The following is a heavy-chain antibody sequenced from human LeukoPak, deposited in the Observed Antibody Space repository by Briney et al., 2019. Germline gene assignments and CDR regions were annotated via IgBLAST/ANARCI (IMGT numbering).Heavy chain of an antibody. D-gene: IGHD2-21*02. Sequence: KASETLSLTCTVSGGFISSYYWSWIRQPAGKGLEWIGRIYTSGSTNYNPSLKSRVTMSVDTSKNQFSLKLSSVTAADTAVYYCARGVEYCGGDCYDAFDIWGQGTMVTVSS. CDR1: GGFISSYY. CDR2: IYTSGST. V-gene: IGHV4-4*07. CDR3: ARGVEYCGGDCYDAFDI. J-gene: IGHJ3*02.